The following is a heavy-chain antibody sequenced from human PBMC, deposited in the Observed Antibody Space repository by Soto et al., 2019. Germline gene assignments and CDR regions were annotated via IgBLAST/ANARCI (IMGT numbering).Heavy chain of an antibody. Sequence: QVQLQESGPGLVKPSQTLSLTCTVSGGSISSGGYYWSWIRQHPGKGLEWIGYIYYSGRTYYNPSLKSRVTRSVDPSKNQFSLKLGSVTAAATAVYYGASPYGYSYGSGAFDICGQGTMVTVSS. J-gene: IGHJ3*02. CDR3: ASPYGYSYGSGAFDI. CDR1: GGSISSGGYY. V-gene: IGHV4-31*03. D-gene: IGHD5-18*01. CDR2: IYYSGRT.